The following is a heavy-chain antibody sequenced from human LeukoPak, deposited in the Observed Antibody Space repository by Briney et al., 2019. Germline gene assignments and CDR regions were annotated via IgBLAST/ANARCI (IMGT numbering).Heavy chain of an antibody. Sequence: PSETLSLTCTVSGGSISSGDYYWSWIRQPPGKGLEWIGYIYYSGSTYYNPSLKSRVTISVDTSKNQFPLKLSSVTAADTAVYYCARGTIIYGSGSLDWFDPWGQGTLVTVSS. CDR2: IYYSGST. CDR3: ARGTIIYGSGSLDWFDP. D-gene: IGHD3-10*01. J-gene: IGHJ5*02. V-gene: IGHV4-30-4*01. CDR1: GGSISSGDYY.